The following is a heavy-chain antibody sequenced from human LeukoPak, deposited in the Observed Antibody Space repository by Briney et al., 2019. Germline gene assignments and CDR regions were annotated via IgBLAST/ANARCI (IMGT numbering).Heavy chain of an antibody. D-gene: IGHD1-14*01. V-gene: IGHV3-9*01. CDR2: ISWNSGSI. CDR1: GFIFNNYA. CDR3: AKDMGSRTAGGFDY. Sequence: GGSLRLSCAGSGFIFNNYAMHWVRQPPGKGLEWVSGISWNSGSIGYADSVKGRFTISRDNAKNSLYLQMNSLRAEDTALYYCAKDMGSRTAGGFDYWGQGTLVTVSS. J-gene: IGHJ4*02.